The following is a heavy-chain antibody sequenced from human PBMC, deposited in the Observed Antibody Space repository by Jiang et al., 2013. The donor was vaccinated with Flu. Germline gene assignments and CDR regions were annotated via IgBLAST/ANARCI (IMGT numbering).Heavy chain of an antibody. CDR2: VSYDGSNK. J-gene: IGHJ4*02. Sequence: AASGITFNTYAMHWVRQAPGKGLEWVAVVSYDGSNKFYADSVKGRFTISRDNSKNTLYLQMNSLRGEDTAVYFCAREEGATYYTFDYWGQGTLVTVSS. V-gene: IGHV3-30*04. CDR3: AREEGATYYTFDY. CDR1: GITFNTYA. D-gene: IGHD1-26*01.